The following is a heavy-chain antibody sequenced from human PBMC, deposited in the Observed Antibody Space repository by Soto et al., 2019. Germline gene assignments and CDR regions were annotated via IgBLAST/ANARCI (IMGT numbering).Heavy chain of an antibody. V-gene: IGHV4-30-2*01. CDR2: IYKSGGT. J-gene: IGHJ4*02. CDR1: GASISSGGYS. Sequence: SETLSLTCAVSGASISSGGYSWSWIRQPPGKGLEWIGYIYKSGGTAYNPSLKSRVTISVDRSNNQFSLKLTSVTAADTAVYYCTTVAVAGKDWGQGTLVTVSS. D-gene: IGHD6-19*01. CDR3: TTVAVAGKD.